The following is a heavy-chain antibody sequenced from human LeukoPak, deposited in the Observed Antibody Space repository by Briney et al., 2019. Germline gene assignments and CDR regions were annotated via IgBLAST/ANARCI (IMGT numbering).Heavy chain of an antibody. CDR2: ISAYNGNT. CDR3: ARTPYYDSSGYHPDGWFDP. Sequence: GASVKVSCKASGYTFTGHYMHWVRQAPGQGLEWMGWISAYNGNTNYAQKLQGRVTMTADTSTSTAYMELRSLRSDDTAVYYCARTPYYDSSGYHPDGWFDPGGQGTLVTVSS. D-gene: IGHD3-22*01. V-gene: IGHV1-18*04. J-gene: IGHJ5*02. CDR1: GYTFTGHY.